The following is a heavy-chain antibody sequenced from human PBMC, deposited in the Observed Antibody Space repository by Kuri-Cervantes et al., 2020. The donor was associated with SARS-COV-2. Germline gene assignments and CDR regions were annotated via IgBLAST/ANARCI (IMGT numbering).Heavy chain of an antibody. D-gene: IGHD6-25*01. CDR3: ARVVQWRLLSDDYYYMDV. CDR1: DDSMSNGDYH. CDR2: IYHSGST. Sequence: TLSLTCTVSDDSMSNGDYHWSWIRQPPGKGLEWIGYIYHSGSTHYNPSLKSRVTMSLDRSKNQFSLKLSSLTAADTAVYYCARVVQWRLLSDDYYYMDVWGKGTTVTVSS. J-gene: IGHJ6*03. V-gene: IGHV4-30-2*01.